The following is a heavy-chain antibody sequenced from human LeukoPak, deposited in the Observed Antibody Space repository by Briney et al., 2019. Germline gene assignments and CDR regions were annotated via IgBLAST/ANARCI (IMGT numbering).Heavy chain of an antibody. CDR2: IKQDGSEK. D-gene: IGHD2-15*01. J-gene: IGHJ5*02. CDR3: ARVWVAAIIVS. CDR1: GFTFSSYA. Sequence: PGGSLRLSCAASGFTFSSYAMSWVRQAPGKGLEWVANIKQDGSEKYYVDSVKGRFTISRDNAKNSLYLQMNSLRAEDTAVYYCARVWVAAIIVSWGQGTLVTVSS. V-gene: IGHV3-7*01.